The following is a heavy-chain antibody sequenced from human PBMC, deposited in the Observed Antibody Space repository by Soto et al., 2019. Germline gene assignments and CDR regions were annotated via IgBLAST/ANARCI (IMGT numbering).Heavy chain of an antibody. J-gene: IGHJ4*02. CDR2: IYYSGST. Sequence: SETLSLTCTVSGGSISSSSYYWGWFRQPPGKGLEWIGSIYYSGSTYYNPSLKSRVTISVDTSKNQFSLKLSSVTAADTAVYYCARLGLTTVTYWGQGTLVTVSS. D-gene: IGHD4-4*01. CDR3: ARLGLTTVTY. V-gene: IGHV4-39*01. CDR1: GGSISSSSYY.